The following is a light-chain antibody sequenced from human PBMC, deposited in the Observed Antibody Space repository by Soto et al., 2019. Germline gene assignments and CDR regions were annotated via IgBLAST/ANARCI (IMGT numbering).Light chain of an antibody. CDR3: SSYTGSSNYV. Sequence: QSALTQPASVSGSPGQSITISCTGTSSELGIYNYVSWYQQQPGKAPKLMIYHVTNRPSGVSNRFSGSRSGNTASLTISGLQAEEEADYYCSSYTGSSNYVFGTGTKVTVL. V-gene: IGLV2-14*03. CDR1: SSELGIYNY. CDR2: HVT. J-gene: IGLJ1*01.